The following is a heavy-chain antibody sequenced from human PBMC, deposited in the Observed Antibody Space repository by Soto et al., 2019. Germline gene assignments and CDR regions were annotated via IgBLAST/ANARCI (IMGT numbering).Heavy chain of an antibody. CDR2: ISSSSSYI. CDR1: GFTFSSYS. CDR3: ARDFSGSGYDQQLDAFDI. J-gene: IGHJ3*02. Sequence: PGGSLRLSCAASGFTFSSYSMNWVRQAPGKGLEWVSSISSSSSYIYYADSVKGRFTISRDNAKNSLYLQMNSLRAEDTAVYYCARDFSGSGYDQQLDAFDIWGQGTMVTVSS. V-gene: IGHV3-21*01. D-gene: IGHD5-12*01.